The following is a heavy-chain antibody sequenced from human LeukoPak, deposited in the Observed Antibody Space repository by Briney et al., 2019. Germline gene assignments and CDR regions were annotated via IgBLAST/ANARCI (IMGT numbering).Heavy chain of an antibody. CDR1: GFTVSSNY. V-gene: IGHV3-53*01. Sequence: GGSLRLSCAASGFTVSSNYMSWVRQAPGKGLEWVSVIYSGGSTYYADSVKGRFTISRDNSKNTLYLQMNSPRAEDTAVYYCASVSYYYDSSGYYFDYWGQGTLVTVSS. CDR2: IYSGGST. J-gene: IGHJ4*02. CDR3: ASVSYYYDSSGYYFDY. D-gene: IGHD3-22*01.